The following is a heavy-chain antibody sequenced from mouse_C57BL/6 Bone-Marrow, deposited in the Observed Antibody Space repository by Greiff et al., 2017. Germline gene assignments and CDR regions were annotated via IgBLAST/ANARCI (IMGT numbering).Heavy chain of an antibody. CDR2: FYPGSGSI. CDR1: GYIFTEYT. V-gene: IGHV1-62-2*01. J-gene: IGHJ2*01. D-gene: IGHD2-4*01. Sequence: QVQLQQSGAELVKPGASVKLSCKASGYIFTEYTIHWVKQRSGQGLEWIGWFYPGSGSIKYNERFKDKATLTAAKSSNTVYMELSRLTSEDSAVYFGARHERYYDYEGYFDYWGQGTTLTVSS. CDR3: ARHERYYDYEGYFDY.